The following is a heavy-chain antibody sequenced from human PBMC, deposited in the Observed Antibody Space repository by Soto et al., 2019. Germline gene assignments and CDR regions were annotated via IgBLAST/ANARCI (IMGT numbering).Heavy chain of an antibody. CDR2: IYYSGST. CDR3: ARGGITIFGVVTPVDV. D-gene: IGHD3-3*01. V-gene: IGHV4-30-4*01. J-gene: IGHJ6*02. CDR1: GGSISSGDYY. Sequence: SETLSLTCTVSGGSISSGDYYWSWIRQPPGKGLEWIGYIYYSGSTYYNPSLKSRVTISVDTSKNQFSLKLSSVTAADTAVYYCARGGITIFGVVTPVDVWGQGTTVTVSS.